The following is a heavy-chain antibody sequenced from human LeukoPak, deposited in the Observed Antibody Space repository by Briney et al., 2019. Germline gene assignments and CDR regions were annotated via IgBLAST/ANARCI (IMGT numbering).Heavy chain of an antibody. J-gene: IGHJ4*02. D-gene: IGHD6-19*01. CDR3: AGERGEEYSSGWYKTNFFDN. Sequence: PSETLSLTCTVSGDSFSSVTDYWAWIRQPPGKGLEWIASGDYSGGRYYNPSLESRVAISTDMSKSQISLKLTSVTGADTAVYYCAGERGEEYSSGWYKTNFFDNWGQGIRVTVSS. V-gene: IGHV4-39*07. CDR1: GDSFSSVTDY. CDR2: GDYSGGR.